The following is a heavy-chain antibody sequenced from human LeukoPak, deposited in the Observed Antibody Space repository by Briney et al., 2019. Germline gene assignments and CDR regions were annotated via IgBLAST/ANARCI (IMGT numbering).Heavy chain of an antibody. CDR1: GYSFTTYW. Sequence: GESLKISCKGSGYSFTTYWIAWVRQMPGKGLEWMGIIYPGDSDTRYSPSFQGQVTISADKSISTAYLQWSSLKASDTAMYYCAREQICGGDCYSGSAFDIWGQGTMVTVSS. CDR2: IYPGDSDT. V-gene: IGHV5-51*01. J-gene: IGHJ3*02. CDR3: AREQICGGDCYSGSAFDI. D-gene: IGHD2-21*01.